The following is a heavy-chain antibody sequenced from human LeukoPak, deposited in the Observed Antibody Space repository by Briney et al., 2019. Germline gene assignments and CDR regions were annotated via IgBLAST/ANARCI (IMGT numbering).Heavy chain of an antibody. V-gene: IGHV1-24*01. CDR2: FDAEQRET. CDR1: GYTLTELS. Sequence: GASVKVSCKVSGYTLTELSMHWVRQAPGEGLEWMGGFDAEQRETIYAQKFQGRVTMTEDTSTDTAYMELSSLRSEDTAVYYCARDMHVGPPEYYFDYWGQGTLVTVSS. J-gene: IGHJ4*02. CDR3: ARDMHVGPPEYYFDY.